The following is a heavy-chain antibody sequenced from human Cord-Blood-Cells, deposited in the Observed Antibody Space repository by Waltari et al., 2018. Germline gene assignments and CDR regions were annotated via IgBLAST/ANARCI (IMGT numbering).Heavy chain of an antibody. V-gene: IGHV4-61*09. CDR1: GGPISSGSYY. CDR3: ARDGGPDCSSTSCYPNWFDP. D-gene: IGHD2-2*01. J-gene: IGHJ5*02. CDR2: IYTSGST. Sequence: QVQLQESGPGLVKPSQTLSLTCTVSGGPISSGSYYWRWIRQPAGKGMEWIGYIYTSGSTNYNPSLKSRVTISVDTSKNQFSLKLSSVTAADTAVYYCARDGGPDCSSTSCYPNWFDPWGQGTLVTVSS.